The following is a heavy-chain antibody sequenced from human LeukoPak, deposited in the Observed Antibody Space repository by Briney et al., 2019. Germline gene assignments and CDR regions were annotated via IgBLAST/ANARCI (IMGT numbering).Heavy chain of an antibody. CDR2: ISAYNGNT. Sequence: ASVKVSCKASGYTSTSYGISWVRQAPGQGLEWMGWISAYNGNTNYAQKLQGRVTMTTDTSTSTTYMELRSLRSDDTAVYYCARDSPASGIAPTFDPWGQGTLVTVSS. J-gene: IGHJ5*02. D-gene: IGHD6-13*01. CDR1: GYTSTSYG. V-gene: IGHV1-18*01. CDR3: ARDSPASGIAPTFDP.